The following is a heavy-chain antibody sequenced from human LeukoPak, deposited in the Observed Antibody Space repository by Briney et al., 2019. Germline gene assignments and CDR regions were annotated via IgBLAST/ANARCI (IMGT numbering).Heavy chain of an antibody. J-gene: IGHJ4*02. CDR3: ARASGKWYSSSWYYFDY. D-gene: IGHD6-13*01. V-gene: IGHV4-59*01. CDR1: GGAISSYY. CDR2: IYYSGST. Sequence: SETLSLTCTVSGGAISSYYWSWIRQPPGQGLEWIGYIYYSGSTNYNPSLKSRVTISVDTSKNQFSLKLSSVTAADTAVYYCARASGKWYSSSWYYFDYWGQGTLVTVSS.